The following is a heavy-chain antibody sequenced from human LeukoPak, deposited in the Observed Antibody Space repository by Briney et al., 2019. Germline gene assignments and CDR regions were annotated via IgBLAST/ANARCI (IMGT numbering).Heavy chain of an antibody. V-gene: IGHV1-46*01. D-gene: IGHD1-26*01. CDR1: GYTFTSYY. CDR2: INPSGDST. Sequence: ASVKVSCKASGYTFTSYYMYWVRQAPGQGLEWMGIINPSGDSTSYAQKFQGRVTMTRDTSTSTVYMELSSLRSEDTAVYYCARVLPLGVGAVDYWGQGTLVTVSS. J-gene: IGHJ4*02. CDR3: ARVLPLGVGAVDY.